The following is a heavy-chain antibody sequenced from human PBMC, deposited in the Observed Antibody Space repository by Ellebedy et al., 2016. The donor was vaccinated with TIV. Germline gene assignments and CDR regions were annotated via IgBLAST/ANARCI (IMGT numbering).Heavy chain of an antibody. CDR2: INPSGGNT. Sequence: AASVKVSCKASGYTFTSYYMHWVRQAPGQGLEWMGIINPSGGNTGYAQKFQGRVTMTRNTSISTAYMELSSLRSEDTAVYYCARPMTTVTPRGYFDNWGQGTLVTVAS. CDR1: GYTFTSYY. D-gene: IGHD4-17*01. CDR3: ARPMTTVTPRGYFDN. J-gene: IGHJ4*02. V-gene: IGHV1-46*01.